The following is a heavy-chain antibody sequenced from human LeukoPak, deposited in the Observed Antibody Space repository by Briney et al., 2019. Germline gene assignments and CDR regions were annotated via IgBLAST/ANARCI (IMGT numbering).Heavy chain of an antibody. J-gene: IGHJ6*02. CDR2: INSDGSSI. CDR1: GFTFSSHW. CDR3: ARPRNYYYYDMDV. V-gene: IGHV3-74*01. Sequence: PGGSLRLSCAASGFTFSSHWMHWVRQAPGKGLVWVSRINSDGSSISYADSVKGRFTISRDNSKNTLYLQMNSLRAEDTAVFYCARPRNYYYYDMDVWGQGTTVTVSS.